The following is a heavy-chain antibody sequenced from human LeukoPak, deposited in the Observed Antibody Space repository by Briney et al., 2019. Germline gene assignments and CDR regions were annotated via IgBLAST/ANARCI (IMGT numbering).Heavy chain of an antibody. J-gene: IGHJ5*02. D-gene: IGHD6-13*01. CDR2: VSASGATT. CDR1: GFTFSSYA. Sequence: GSLRLSCAASGFTFSSYAMSWVRQAPGKGLEWVSIVSASGATTYYADSVRGRFTISRDNSRATLVLQLNGLRAEDTAIYYCVKKGGSWSPRFDAWGQGILVTVSS. CDR3: VKKGGSWSPRFDA. V-gene: IGHV3-23*01.